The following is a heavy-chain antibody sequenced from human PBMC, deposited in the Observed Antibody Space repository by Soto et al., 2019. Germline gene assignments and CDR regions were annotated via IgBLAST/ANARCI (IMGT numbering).Heavy chain of an antibody. J-gene: IGHJ5*02. CDR2: ISFSGNT. Sequence: QVQLQESGPGLVKPSETLSLTCSVSGGSINSYYWTWIRQSPEKGLEWVGCISFSGNTYYNPSLKSRVAISLDTPKKQFSLNLNSVTAADTVVYYCARASSLYEGNRFDPWGPGALVIISS. D-gene: IGHD3-22*01. CDR1: GGSINSYY. V-gene: IGHV4-59*01. CDR3: ARASSLYEGNRFDP.